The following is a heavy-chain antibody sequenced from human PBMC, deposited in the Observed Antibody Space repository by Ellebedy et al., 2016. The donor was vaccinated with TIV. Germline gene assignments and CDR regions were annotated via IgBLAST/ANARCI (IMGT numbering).Heavy chain of an antibody. CDR2: IYSTGTT. J-gene: IGHJ4*02. CDR1: GFPVGSHF. Sequence: PGGSLRLSCAASGFPVGSHFMSWVRQAPGRGPECVSIIYSTGTTDYADSVRGRFTISRDSAKNTLYLQMNSLRVEDTAVYYCARKSDTLLFAGRDCWGQGTLVTVSS. CDR3: ARKSDTLLFAGRDC. V-gene: IGHV3-66*01. D-gene: IGHD3-16*01.